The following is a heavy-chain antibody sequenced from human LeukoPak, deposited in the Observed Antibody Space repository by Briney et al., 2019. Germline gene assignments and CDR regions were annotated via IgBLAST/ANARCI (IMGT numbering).Heavy chain of an antibody. CDR3: ASTPSRGAFDI. V-gene: IGHV3-48*01. J-gene: IGHJ3*02. CDR1: GFTFSSYS. CDR2: ISSSSSTI. Sequence: PGGSPRLSCAASGFTFSSYSMNWVRQAPGKGLEWVSYISSSSSTIYYADSVKGRFTISRDNAKNSLYLQMNSLRAEDTAVYYCASTPSRGAFDIWGQGTMVTVSS.